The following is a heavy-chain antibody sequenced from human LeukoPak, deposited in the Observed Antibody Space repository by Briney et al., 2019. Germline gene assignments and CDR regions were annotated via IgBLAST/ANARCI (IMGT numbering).Heavy chain of an antibody. CDR3: ARHRQEEQLELFDN. J-gene: IGHJ4*02. Sequence: SETLSLTCTVSGGSIIKNDCFWGWIRQPPGKGLEWIGSMSNSGSSYYNPSLKSRVAISVDTSKNQFALKLTSVTAADTAVYFCARHRQEEQLELFDNWGQGTLATVSS. CDR1: GGSIIKNDCF. CDR2: MSNSGSS. V-gene: IGHV4-39*01. D-gene: IGHD6-13*01.